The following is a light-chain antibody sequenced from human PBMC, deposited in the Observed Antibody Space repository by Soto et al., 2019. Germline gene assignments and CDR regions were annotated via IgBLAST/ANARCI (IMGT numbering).Light chain of an antibody. V-gene: IGKV1-5*01. J-gene: IGKJ1*01. Sequence: DIQMTQSPSTLSASVGDRVTITCRASQSISNKLAWYQQKAGKAPKVLIYDASTLESGVPSRFRGSGSGTEFTLTISRLQPDDFETYYCQQYHTYSRTFGQGTKVDIK. CDR3: QQYHTYSRT. CDR1: QSISNK. CDR2: DAS.